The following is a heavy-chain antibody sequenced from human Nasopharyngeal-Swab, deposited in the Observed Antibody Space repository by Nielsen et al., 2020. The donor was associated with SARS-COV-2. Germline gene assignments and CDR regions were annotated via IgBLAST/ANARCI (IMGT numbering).Heavy chain of an antibody. CDR2: ISWNSGSI. D-gene: IGHD3-22*01. J-gene: IGHJ6*02. V-gene: IGHV3-9*01. CDR1: GFTFDDYA. CDR3: ARDQYYDSSGYYYYGMDV. Sequence: SLKISCAASGFTFDDYAMHWVRQAPGKGLEWVSGISWNSGSIGYADSVKGRFTISRDNAKNSLYLQMNSLRAEDTALYYCARDQYYDSSGYYYYGMDVWGQGTTVTVSS.